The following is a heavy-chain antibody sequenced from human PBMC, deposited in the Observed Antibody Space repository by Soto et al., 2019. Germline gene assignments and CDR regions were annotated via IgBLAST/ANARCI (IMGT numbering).Heavy chain of an antibody. CDR2: INPNSGGT. Sequence: ASVKVSCKASGYTFTGYYMHWVRRAPGQGLEWMGWINPNSGGTNYAQKFQGRVTMTRDTSISTAYMELSRLRSDDTAVYYCAREIAVVVTATKYNWFDPWGQGTLVTV. V-gene: IGHV1-2*02. D-gene: IGHD2-21*02. CDR1: GYTFTGYY. J-gene: IGHJ5*02. CDR3: AREIAVVVTATKYNWFDP.